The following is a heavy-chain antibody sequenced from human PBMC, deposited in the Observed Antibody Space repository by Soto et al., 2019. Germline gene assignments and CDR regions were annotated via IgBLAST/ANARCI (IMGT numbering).Heavy chain of an antibody. CDR2: INHSGSA. V-gene: IGHV4-34*01. CDR3: AREGSADYGDYGYLDY. CDR1: VGSFSGYY. Sequence: SETLSLTCAVYVGSFSGYYWSLIRQPPGEGLEWIGEINHSGSANYNPSLKSRVTISVDTSKNQFSLKLSSVTAADTAVYYCAREGSADYGDYGYLDYWGQGTMVTVSS. D-gene: IGHD4-17*01. J-gene: IGHJ4*02.